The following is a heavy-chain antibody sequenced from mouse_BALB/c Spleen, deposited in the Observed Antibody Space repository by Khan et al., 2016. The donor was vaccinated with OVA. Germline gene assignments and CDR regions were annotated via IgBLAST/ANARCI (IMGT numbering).Heavy chain of an antibody. CDR2: INTHSGEP. CDR3: AAGGAAYDRNNGGAMEY. D-gene: IGHD2-5*01. V-gene: IGHV9-4*02. J-gene: IGHJ4*01. Sequence: QIQLVQSGPELKKPGETVRISCKASGYTFTTAGIQWVQKMPGKGLKWIGWINTHSGEPKYAEDFKGRFAFSLEISVNTAYLQITNLKNEETATXSGAAGGAAYDRNNGGAMEYWGQGTSVTVSS. CDR1: GYTFTTAG.